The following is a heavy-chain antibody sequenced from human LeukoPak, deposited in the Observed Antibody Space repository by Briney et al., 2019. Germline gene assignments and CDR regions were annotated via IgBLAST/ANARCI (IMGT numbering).Heavy chain of an antibody. J-gene: IGHJ3*02. D-gene: IGHD3-22*01. CDR2: IYYSGST. Sequence: SETLSLTRTVSGGSISSSSYYWGWIRQPPGKGLEWIGSIYYSGSTYYNPSLKSRVTISVDTSKNQFSLKLSSVTATDTAVYYCAILDSSGYPRDAFDIWGQGTMVTVSS. V-gene: IGHV4-39*01. CDR1: GGSISSSSYY. CDR3: AILDSSGYPRDAFDI.